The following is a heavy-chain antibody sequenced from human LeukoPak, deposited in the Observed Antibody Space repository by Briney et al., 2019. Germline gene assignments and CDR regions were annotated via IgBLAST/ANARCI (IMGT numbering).Heavy chain of an antibody. V-gene: IGHV3-30-3*02. D-gene: IGHD2-21*02. CDR2: ISNVGNSQ. J-gene: IGHJ2*01. CDR1: GFPFDKYA. Sequence: GGSLRLSCAASGFPFDKYAVYWVRQAPGKGLEWVALISNVGNSQYYTDSVKGRFTISRDNPKNTLYLQMNSLRAEDTAVYYCAKCSAIYISYFDLWGRGTLVTVSS. CDR3: AKCSAIYISYFDL.